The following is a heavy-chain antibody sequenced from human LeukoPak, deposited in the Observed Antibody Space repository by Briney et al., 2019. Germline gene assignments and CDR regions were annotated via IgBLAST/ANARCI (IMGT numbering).Heavy chain of an antibody. D-gene: IGHD6-13*01. V-gene: IGHV4-59*01. Sequence: PSETLSLTCTVSGGSISSYYWSWIRQPPGKGLEWIGYIYYSGSTNYNPSLKSRVTISVDTSKNQFSLKLGSVTAADTAVYYCSSSSRTYYYGMDVWGQGTTVTVSS. CDR2: IYYSGST. J-gene: IGHJ6*02. CDR1: GGSISSYY. CDR3: SSSSRTYYYGMDV.